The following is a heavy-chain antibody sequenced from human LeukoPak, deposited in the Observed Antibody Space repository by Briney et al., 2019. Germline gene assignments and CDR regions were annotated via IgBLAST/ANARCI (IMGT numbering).Heavy chain of an antibody. J-gene: IGHJ4*02. V-gene: IGHV4-39*07. Sequence: SETLSLTCTVSGGSISSSSYYWGWIRQPPGKGLEWIGSIFRTGGTYSNPSLKSRLIMSLDTSKNLFSLNLGTVTAADTAIYYCTAERAGTIVDYWGQGVLVTVSS. CDR3: TAERAGTIVDY. CDR1: GGSISSSSYY. CDR2: IFRTGGT. D-gene: IGHD5-24*01.